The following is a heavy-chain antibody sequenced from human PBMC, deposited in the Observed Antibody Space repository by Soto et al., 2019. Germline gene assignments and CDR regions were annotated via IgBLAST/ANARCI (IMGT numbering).Heavy chain of an antibody. V-gene: IGHV1-18*01. CDR1: GYTFTSYG. CDR2: ISAYNGNT. CDR3: ARDYCSGGSCCPTTNGFDY. Sequence: ASVKVSCKASGYTFTSYGISWVRQAPGQGLEWMGWISAYNGNTNYAQKLQGRVTMTTDTSTSTAYMELRSLRSDDTAVYYCARDYCSGGSCCPTTNGFDYWGQGTLVTVSS. D-gene: IGHD2-15*01. J-gene: IGHJ4*02.